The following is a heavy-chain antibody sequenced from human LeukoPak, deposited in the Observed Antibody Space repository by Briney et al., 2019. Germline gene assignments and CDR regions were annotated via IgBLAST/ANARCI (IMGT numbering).Heavy chain of an antibody. CDR1: GFTFSSYA. CDR2: ISGSGGST. D-gene: IGHD1-1*01. CDR3: AKMAVVTTGTNIYYYGMDV. V-gene: IGHV3-23*01. Sequence: GGSLRLSCAASGFTFSSYAMSWVRQAPGKGLEWVSAISGSGGSTYYAESVKGRFTISRDNSKNTLYLQMNSLRAEDTAVYYCAKMAVVTTGTNIYYYGMDVWGQGTTVTVSS. J-gene: IGHJ6*02.